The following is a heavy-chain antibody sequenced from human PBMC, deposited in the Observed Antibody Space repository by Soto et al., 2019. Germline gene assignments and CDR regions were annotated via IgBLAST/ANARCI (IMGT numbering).Heavy chain of an antibody. J-gene: IGHJ6*02. V-gene: IGHV3-30-3*01. CDR2: ISYDGSNK. D-gene: IGHD6-13*01. CDR1: GFTFSSYA. Sequence: GGSLRLSCAASGFTFSSYAMHWFRQAPGKGLEWVAVISYDGSNKYYADSVKGRFTISRDNSKNTLYLQMNSLRAEDTAVYYCARDLAAAGTLNYGMDVWGQGTTVTVSS. CDR3: ARDLAAAGTLNYGMDV.